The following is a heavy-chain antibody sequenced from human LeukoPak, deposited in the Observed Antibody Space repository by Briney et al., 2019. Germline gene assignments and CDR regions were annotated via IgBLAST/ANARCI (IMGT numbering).Heavy chain of an antibody. CDR2: MNPNSGNT. CDR1: GYTFTSYD. Sequence: ASVKVSCKASGYTFTSYDINWVRQATGQGLEWMGWMNPNSGNTGYAQKFQGRVTMTRNTSISTAYMELSSLRSEDTAVYYCARVLAGVVVPTVAVDYWAREPWSPSPQ. V-gene: IGHV1-8*01. J-gene: IGHJ4*02. CDR3: ARVLAGVVVPTVAVDY. D-gene: IGHD2-15*01.